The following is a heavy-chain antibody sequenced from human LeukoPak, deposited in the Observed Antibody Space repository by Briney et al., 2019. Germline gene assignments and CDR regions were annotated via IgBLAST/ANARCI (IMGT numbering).Heavy chain of an antibody. V-gene: IGHV3-23*01. CDR3: ARARGYSGYEAKFYYYGMDV. CDR2: ISGSGGST. Sequence: GGSLRLSCAASGFTFINYAMTWVRQAPGKGLEWVSSISGSGGSTYYADSVKGRFTISRDNSKNTLYLQMNSLRAEDTAVYYCARARGYSGYEAKFYYYGMDVWGQGTTVTVSS. J-gene: IGHJ6*02. D-gene: IGHD5-12*01. CDR1: GFTFINYA.